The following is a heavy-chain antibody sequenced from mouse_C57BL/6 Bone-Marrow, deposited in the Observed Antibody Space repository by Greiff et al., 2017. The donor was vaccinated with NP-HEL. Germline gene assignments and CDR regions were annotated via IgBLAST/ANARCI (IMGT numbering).Heavy chain of an antibody. CDR3: ARHGDYFGSSYGYVDV. Sequence: VQGVESGAELVKPGASVKLSCKASGYTFPAYTIHWVKQRSGPGLAWIGWFYPGSGSIPYNEKFKSTATLTEDTPSSTGFMDLSRWTSEDSSVYFCARHGDYFGSSYGYVDVWGTGTTVTVSS. V-gene: IGHV1-62-2*01. CDR1: GYTFPAYT. J-gene: IGHJ1*03. D-gene: IGHD1-1*01. CDR2: FYPGSGSI.